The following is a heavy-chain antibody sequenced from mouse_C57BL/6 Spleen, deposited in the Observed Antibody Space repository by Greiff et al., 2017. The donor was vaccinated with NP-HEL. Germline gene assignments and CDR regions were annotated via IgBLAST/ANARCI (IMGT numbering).Heavy chain of an antibody. V-gene: IGHV14-4*01. CDR1: GFNFTDDY. J-gene: IGHJ2*01. D-gene: IGHD2-2*01. Sequence: VQLQQSGAELVRPGASVTLSCTASGFNFTDDYMHWVKQRPEQGLEWIGWIDPENGDTAYASKFQGKATLTADTSSNTAYLQLSSLTSEDTAVYYCTTGGYDDGDYFDYWGQGTTLTVSS. CDR3: TTGGYDDGDYFDY. CDR2: IDPENGDT.